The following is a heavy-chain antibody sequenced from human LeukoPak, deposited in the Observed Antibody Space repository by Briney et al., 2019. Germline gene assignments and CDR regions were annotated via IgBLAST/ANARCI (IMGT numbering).Heavy chain of an antibody. V-gene: IGHV3-48*04. D-gene: IGHD3-10*02. Sequence: GGSLRLSCAGSGFTFSSYGMNWVRLAPGKGLEWVSYISSSSSIIYYADSVKGRFTISRDNAKNSLYLQMNSLRAEDTAVYYCAELGITMIGGVWGKGTTVTISS. CDR3: AELGITMIGGV. J-gene: IGHJ6*04. CDR2: ISSSSSII. CDR1: GFTFSSYG.